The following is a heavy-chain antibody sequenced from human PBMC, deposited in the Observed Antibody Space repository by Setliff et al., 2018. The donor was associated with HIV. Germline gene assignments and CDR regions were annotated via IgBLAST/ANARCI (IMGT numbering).Heavy chain of an antibody. CDR2: IYPGDSNT. J-gene: IGHJ3*02. CDR1: GYSFTSYW. D-gene: IGHD3-10*01. CDR3: ATRLNFGASDAFDI. Sequence: GESLKISCQGSGYSFTSYWIGWVRQMPGKGLEWMGIIYPGDSNTRYSPSFQGQVTISADKSISTAFLQWNSLRASDTAMYYCATRLNFGASDAFDIWGQGTMVTVSS. V-gene: IGHV5-51*01.